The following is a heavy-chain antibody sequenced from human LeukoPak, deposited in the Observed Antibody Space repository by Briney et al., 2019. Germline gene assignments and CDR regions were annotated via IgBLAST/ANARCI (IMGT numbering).Heavy chain of an antibody. CDR1: GYTFTSYG. Sequence: ASVKVSCKASGYTFTSYGISWVRQAPGQGLEWKGWITTYNGNTNYAQKLQGRVTMTTDTSTSTAYMELRSLRSDDTAVYYCARGFGMLDILTGYCFDYWGQGTLVTVSS. V-gene: IGHV1-18*04. CDR2: ITTYNGNT. CDR3: ARGFGMLDILTGYCFDY. D-gene: IGHD3-9*01. J-gene: IGHJ4*02.